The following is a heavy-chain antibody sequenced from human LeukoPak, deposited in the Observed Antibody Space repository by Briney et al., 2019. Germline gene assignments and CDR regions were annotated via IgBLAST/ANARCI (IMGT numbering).Heavy chain of an antibody. J-gene: IGHJ4*02. CDR1: GYTFTSYA. D-gene: IGHD2-15*01. V-gene: IGHV1-3*01. Sequence: ASVKVSCKASGYTFTSYAMHWVRQAPGQRLEWMGWINAGNGCTQYSQKFQGRVTITRDTSASTAYMELSSLRSEDTAVYYCARDSGEYYFDYWGQGTLVTVSS. CDR2: INAGNGCT. CDR3: ARDSGEYYFDY.